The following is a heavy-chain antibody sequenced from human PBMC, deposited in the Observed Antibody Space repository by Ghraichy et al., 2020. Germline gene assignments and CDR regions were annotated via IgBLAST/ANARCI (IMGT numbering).Heavy chain of an antibody. CDR3: VRGAGFVLDY. CDR1: GFTFSSRW. D-gene: IGHD2-8*02. J-gene: IGHJ4*02. CDR2: IKQDGSEK. V-gene: IGHV3-7*01. Sequence: SLRLSCAASGFTFSSRWMNWVRQAPGKGLEWVAIIKQDGSEKYYVDSVKGRFSISRDNAENSLYLQMSSLRAGDTAVYFCVRGAGFVLDYWGQGALVTVSS.